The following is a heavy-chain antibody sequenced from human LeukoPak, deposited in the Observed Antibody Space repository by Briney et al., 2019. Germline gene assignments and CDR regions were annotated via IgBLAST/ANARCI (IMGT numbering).Heavy chain of an antibody. V-gene: IGHV4-30-4*01. CDR2: IYYSGST. D-gene: IGHD4-17*01. CDR1: GGSISSGDYY. J-gene: IGHJ4*02. Sequence: SETLSLTCTVSGGSISSGDYYWSWIRQPPGKGLEWIGYIYYSGSTYYNPSLKSRVTISVDTSKNQFSLKLSSVTAAGTAVYYCASLGPGYGDHGAFFDYWGQGTLVTVSS. CDR3: ASLGPGYGDHGAFFDY.